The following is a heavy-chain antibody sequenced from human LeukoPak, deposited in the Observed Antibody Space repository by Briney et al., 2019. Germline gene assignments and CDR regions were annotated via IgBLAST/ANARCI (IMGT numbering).Heavy chain of an antibody. D-gene: IGHD3-10*01. CDR2: INPNSGGT. Sequence: ASVKVSCKTSGYTFTGYYMHWVRQAPGQGLEWMGWINPNSGGTNYAQKFQGRVTMTRDTSISTAYMELSRLRSDDTAVYYCARGALNYYGSGSYYDYWGQGTLVTASS. CDR1: GYTFTGYY. V-gene: IGHV1-2*02. J-gene: IGHJ4*02. CDR3: ARGALNYYGSGSYYDY.